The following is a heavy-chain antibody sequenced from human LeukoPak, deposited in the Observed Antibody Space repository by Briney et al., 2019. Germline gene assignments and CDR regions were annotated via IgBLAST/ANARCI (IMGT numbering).Heavy chain of an antibody. V-gene: IGHV1-46*01. Sequence: ASVKVSCKASGYTFTSYYMHWVRQAPGQGLEWMGIINPSGGSTSYAQKFQGRVTMTRDMSTSTVYMELSSLRSEDTAVYYCARESSYDGSGREGHMNDAFDIWGQGTMVTVSS. CDR1: GYTFTSYY. J-gene: IGHJ3*02. CDR2: INPSGGST. CDR3: ARESSYDGSGREGHMNDAFDI. D-gene: IGHD3-22*01.